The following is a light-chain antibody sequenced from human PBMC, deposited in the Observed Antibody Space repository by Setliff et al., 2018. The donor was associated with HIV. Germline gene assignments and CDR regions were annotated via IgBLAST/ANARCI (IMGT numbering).Light chain of an antibody. Sequence: QSVLAQPASVSGSPGQSITMSCTGTSSDVGGYNYVSWYQQHPGKAPKLIIYDVTKRPSGVPGRFSGSKSGNTASLTISGLQTEDEAEYYCCSYEGSYTWNWVFGGGTKVTVL. J-gene: IGLJ3*02. CDR2: DVT. CDR3: CSYEGSYTWNWV. V-gene: IGLV2-11*01. CDR1: SSDVGGYNY.